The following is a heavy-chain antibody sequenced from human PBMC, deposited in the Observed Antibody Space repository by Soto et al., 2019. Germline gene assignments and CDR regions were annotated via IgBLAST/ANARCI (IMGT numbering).Heavy chain of an antibody. J-gene: IGHJ4*02. CDR2: IHYSGTT. V-gene: IGHV4-59*01. Sequence: DTLSNTYTFSGTSIRSYYWSLIRPPPGKGLEWIANIHYSGTTNYNPSLASRVTLSVDTSKNQFSLKMTSVTAADRAMYFCARYNSYALDYWGRGTLVNVSS. D-gene: IGHD2-2*01. CDR3: ARYNSYALDY. CDR1: GTSIRSYY.